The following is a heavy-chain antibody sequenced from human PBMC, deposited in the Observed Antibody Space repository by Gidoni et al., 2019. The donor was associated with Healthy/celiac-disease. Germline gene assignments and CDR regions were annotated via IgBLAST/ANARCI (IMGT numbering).Heavy chain of an antibody. D-gene: IGHD1-26*01. CDR1: GFTFSSYG. CDR2: IWYDGSNK. Sequence: QVQLVESGGGVVQPGRSLRLSCAASGFTFSSYGMHWVRQAPGKGLEWVAVIWYDGSNKYYADSVKGRFTISRDNSKNTLYLQMNSLRAEDTAVYYCARDRMGAPPFDYWGQGTLVTVSS. CDR3: ARDRMGAPPFDY. J-gene: IGHJ4*02. V-gene: IGHV3-33*01.